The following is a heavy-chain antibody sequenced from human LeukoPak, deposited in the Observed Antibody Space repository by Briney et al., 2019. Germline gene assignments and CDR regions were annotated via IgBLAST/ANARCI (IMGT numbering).Heavy chain of an antibody. CDR3: VRDKIADY. J-gene: IGHJ4*02. CDR1: GFTFSSYS. D-gene: IGHD6-13*01. Sequence: GGSLRLSCAASGFTFSSYSMNWVRQAPGKGLEWVGRIRNKANSYSTDYAASVKGRFTISRDDSKNSVYLQMDGLKTEDTAVYYCVRDKIADYWGQGTLVTVSS. V-gene: IGHV3-72*01. CDR2: IRNKANSYST.